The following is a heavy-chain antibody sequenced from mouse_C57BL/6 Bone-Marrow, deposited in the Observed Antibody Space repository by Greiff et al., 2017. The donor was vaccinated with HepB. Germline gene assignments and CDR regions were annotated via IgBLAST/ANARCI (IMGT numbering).Heavy chain of an antibody. CDR1: GYTFTSYW. CDR2: IHPNSGST. Sequence: QVQLQQSGAELVKPGASVKLSCKASGYTFTSYWMHWVKQRPGQGLEWTGMIHPNSGSTNYNDKFKSKATLTVDKSSSTAYMQLSLLTSEDSAVYYCARADYYGSPYWYFDVWGTGTTVTVSS. V-gene: IGHV1-64*01. D-gene: IGHD1-1*01. J-gene: IGHJ1*03. CDR3: ARADYYGSPYWYFDV.